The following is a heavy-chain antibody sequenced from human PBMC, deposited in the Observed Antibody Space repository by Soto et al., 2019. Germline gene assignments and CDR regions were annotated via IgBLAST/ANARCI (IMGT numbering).Heavy chain of an antibody. CDR2: IIPIFGTA. Sequence: SVKVSCKASGGTFSSYAISWVRQAPGQGLEWMGGIIPIFGTANYAQKFQGRVTITADESTSTAYMELSSLRSEDTAVYYCARHQSIAARPPTYYYYYGMDVWGQGTTVTVSS. V-gene: IGHV1-69*13. CDR3: ARHQSIAARPPTYYYYYGMDV. CDR1: GGTFSSYA. J-gene: IGHJ6*02. D-gene: IGHD6-6*01.